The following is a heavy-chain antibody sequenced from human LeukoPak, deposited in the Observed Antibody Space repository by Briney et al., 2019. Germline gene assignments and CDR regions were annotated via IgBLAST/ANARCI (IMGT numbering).Heavy chain of an antibody. V-gene: IGHV4-59*08. Sequence: SETLSLTCTVSGGSISAYYWSWIRQPPGKGLEWIGYIYNIGSTNYNPSLKSRVTISADTSKNHFSLKVNSVTAADTAVYYCARHQDYYDNSGYYHLEAFEIWGQGTMVTVSS. D-gene: IGHD3-22*01. CDR2: IYNIGST. CDR3: ARHQDYYDNSGYYHLEAFEI. CDR1: GGSISAYY. J-gene: IGHJ3*02.